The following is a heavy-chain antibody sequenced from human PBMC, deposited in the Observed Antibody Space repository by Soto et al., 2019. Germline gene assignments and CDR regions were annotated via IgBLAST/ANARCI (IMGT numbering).Heavy chain of an antibody. D-gene: IGHD6-19*01. Sequence: GASVKVSCKASGYTFTSYYMHWVRQAPGQGLEWMGIISPSSGSTTYAQKFQGRVTVTRDTSTTTVYMELSSLRSEDTAVYYCARKISSNGWSAFDYWGQGTLVTVPQ. CDR2: ISPSSGST. CDR1: GYTFTSYY. J-gene: IGHJ4*02. V-gene: IGHV1-46*01. CDR3: ARKISSNGWSAFDY.